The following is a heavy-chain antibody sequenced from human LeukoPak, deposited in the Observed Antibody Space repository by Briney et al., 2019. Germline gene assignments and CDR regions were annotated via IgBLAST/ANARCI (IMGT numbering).Heavy chain of an antibody. Sequence: SETLSLTCAVYGGSFSDYYWSWIRQPPWKGLEWIGEINHSGSTNYNPSLKSRVTISVDTSKNQFSLKLSSVTAADTAVYYCARGDIVVVVAANYYYYYMDVWGKGTTVTVSS. D-gene: IGHD2-15*01. CDR1: GGSFSDYY. CDR3: ARGDIVVVVAANYYYYYMDV. CDR2: INHSGST. V-gene: IGHV4-34*01. J-gene: IGHJ6*03.